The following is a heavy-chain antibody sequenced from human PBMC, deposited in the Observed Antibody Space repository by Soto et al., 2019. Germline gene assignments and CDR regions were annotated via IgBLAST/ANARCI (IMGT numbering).Heavy chain of an antibody. J-gene: IGHJ4*02. CDR3: VKDPYGSGSLGRYYFDY. Sequence: SGGAPRLSFSAPWFPFRSYSIHWGRPAPGEGLEYVSAISSNGGSTYYADSVKGRFTISRDNSKNTLYLQMSSLRAEDTAVYYCVKDPYGSGSLGRYYFDYWGQGTLVTVSS. CDR2: ISSNGGST. D-gene: IGHD3-10*01. CDR1: WFPFRSYS. V-gene: IGHV3-64D*08.